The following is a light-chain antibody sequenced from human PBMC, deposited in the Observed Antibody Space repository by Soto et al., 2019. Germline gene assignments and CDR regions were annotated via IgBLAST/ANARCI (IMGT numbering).Light chain of an antibody. V-gene: IGLV1-40*01. CDR3: QSYDTSLSAVV. CDR2: GNS. J-gene: IGLJ2*01. CDR1: SSNIGSRYD. Sequence: QSVLTQPPSVSGAPGQGVTICCTRSSSNIGSRYDVHWYQQLPGTAPKLLIYGNSNRPSGVPDRFSASKSGTSASLAITGLQAEDEADYYCQSYDTSLSAVVFGGGTKLTVL.